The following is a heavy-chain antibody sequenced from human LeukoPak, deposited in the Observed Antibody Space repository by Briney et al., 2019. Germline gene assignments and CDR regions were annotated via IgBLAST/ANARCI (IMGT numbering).Heavy chain of an antibody. CDR1: GCSISSYY. Sequence: SETLSLTCTVSGCSISSYYWSWIRQPPGKGLEWIGYIYYSGSTNYNPSPKSRVTISVDTSKNQFSLKLSSVTAADTAVYYCARVKTVYDAFDIWGQGTMVTVSS. CDR2: IYYSGST. V-gene: IGHV4-59*01. J-gene: IGHJ3*02. D-gene: IGHD2-8*01. CDR3: ARVKTVYDAFDI.